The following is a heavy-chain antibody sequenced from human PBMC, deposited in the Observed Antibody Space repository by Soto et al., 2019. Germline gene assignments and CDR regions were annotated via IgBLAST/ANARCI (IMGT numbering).Heavy chain of an antibody. J-gene: IGHJ4*02. Sequence: SGPTLVNPTQTLTLTCTLSGFSLSTSGVGVGWIRQPPGEALEWLAFIYWDDDKRYNPALKTRLTVTKDTSKNQVVLTMTNMHPVDTATYFCAHRVPGSNTGWDTGIFDYWGPGPLVTVSS. D-gene: IGHD6-19*01. V-gene: IGHV2-5*02. CDR1: GFSLSTSGVG. CDR2: IYWDDDK. CDR3: AHRVPGSNTGWDTGIFDY.